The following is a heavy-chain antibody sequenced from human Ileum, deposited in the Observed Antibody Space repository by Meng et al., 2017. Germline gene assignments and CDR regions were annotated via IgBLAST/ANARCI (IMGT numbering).Heavy chain of an antibody. D-gene: IGHD3-22*01. CDR1: GGSFSGYY. V-gene: IGHV4-34*01. CDR2: INHSGST. Sequence: GEPQDGGPGLLKPSETLPLTCAVYGGSFSGYYWSWIRQSPGKGLEWIGEINHSGSTNYNPSLKSRVTISVDTSKNQFSLKLSSVTAADTAVYYCSRTSYYDNSGYYPGWGQGTLVTVSS. CDR3: SRTSYYDNSGYYPG. J-gene: IGHJ4*02.